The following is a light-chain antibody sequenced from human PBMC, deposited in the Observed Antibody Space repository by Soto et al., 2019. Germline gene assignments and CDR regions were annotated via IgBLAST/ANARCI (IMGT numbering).Light chain of an antibody. CDR2: DAS. Sequence: DIQMTQSPSSLSASVGDTVTITCQASQDISNYLNWYQQKPGKAPKLLIYDASNLETGVPSRFSGSGSGTDFTFTISSLQPEDIATYYCQHYDNLPFTFGPGTKVDIK. V-gene: IGKV1-33*01. CDR3: QHYDNLPFT. J-gene: IGKJ3*01. CDR1: QDISNY.